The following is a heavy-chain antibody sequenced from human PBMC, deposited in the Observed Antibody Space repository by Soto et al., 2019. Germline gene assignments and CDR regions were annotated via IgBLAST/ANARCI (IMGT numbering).Heavy chain of an antibody. CDR2: IYYSGST. Sequence: TVSGGSISSYYWSWIRQPPGKGLEWIGYIYYSGSTNYNPSLKSRVTISVDTSKNQFSLKLSSVTAADTAVYYCARDVGEAAADYYYYYGMDVWGQGTTVTVSS. D-gene: IGHD3-10*01. CDR3: ARDVGEAAADYYYYYGMDV. J-gene: IGHJ6*02. V-gene: IGHV4-59*01. CDR1: GGSISSYY.